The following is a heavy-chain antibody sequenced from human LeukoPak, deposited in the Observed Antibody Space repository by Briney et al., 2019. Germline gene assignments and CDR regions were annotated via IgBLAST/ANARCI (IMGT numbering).Heavy chain of an antibody. Sequence: PGRSLRLSCAASGFTFSSYAMHWVRQAPGKELEWVAVISYDGSNKYYADSVKGRFTISRDNSKNTLYLQMNSLRAEDTAVYYCARAVAGTFDYWGQGTLVTVSS. CDR2: ISYDGSNK. CDR1: GFTFSSYA. V-gene: IGHV3-30*04. J-gene: IGHJ4*02. D-gene: IGHD6-19*01. CDR3: ARAVAGTFDY.